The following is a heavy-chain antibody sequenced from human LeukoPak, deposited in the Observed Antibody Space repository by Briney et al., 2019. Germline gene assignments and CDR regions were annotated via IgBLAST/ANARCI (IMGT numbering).Heavy chain of an antibody. Sequence: PGGSLRLSCAASGFTFSSYEMNWVRQAPGKGLEWVSYISSSGSTIYYADSVKGRFTISRDNAKNSLYLQMNSLRAEDTAVYYCARALYGGVVAATTFDYWGQGTLVTASS. CDR1: GFTFSSYE. V-gene: IGHV3-48*03. CDR3: ARALYGGVVAATTFDY. J-gene: IGHJ4*02. CDR2: ISSSGSTI. D-gene: IGHD2-15*01.